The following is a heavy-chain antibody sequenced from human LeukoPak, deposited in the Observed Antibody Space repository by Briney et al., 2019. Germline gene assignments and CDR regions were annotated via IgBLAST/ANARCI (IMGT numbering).Heavy chain of an antibody. V-gene: IGHV1-18*01. CDR1: GYPFTSYG. CDR2: ISGYDDDT. CDR3: ARDGRDSTAYYLH. J-gene: IGHJ1*01. Sequence: ASVRVSCKAFGYPFTSYGISWVRQAPGQGLEWLGWISGYDDDTNYAQNFQDRVTMTTGASTGTAYMELRSLRSDDTAVYYCARDGRDSTAYYLHWGQGTLVTVSS. D-gene: IGHD3-9*01.